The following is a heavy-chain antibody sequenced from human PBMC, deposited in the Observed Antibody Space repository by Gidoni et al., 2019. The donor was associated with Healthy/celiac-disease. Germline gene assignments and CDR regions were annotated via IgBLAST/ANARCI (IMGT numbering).Heavy chain of an antibody. V-gene: IGHV4-30-2*01. CDR3: ARDGDSGGGYYGMDV. CDR1: GSSITTRGFS. CDR2: IYHSGGT. D-gene: IGHD3-10*01. Sequence: QLQLQESGPGLVKPSQTLSLTCAVSGSSITTRGFSWSWIRQPPGKGLEWIGYIYHSGGTYYNPSLKSRVTISVDRSKNQFSLKLSSVTAADTAVYYCARDGDSGGGYYGMDVWGQGTTVTVSS. J-gene: IGHJ6*02.